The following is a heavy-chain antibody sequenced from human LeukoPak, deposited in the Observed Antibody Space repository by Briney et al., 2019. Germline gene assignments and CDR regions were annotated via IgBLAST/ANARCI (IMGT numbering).Heavy chain of an antibody. V-gene: IGHV1-18*01. CDR3: ARVPPYYDSSGHGPYYFDY. Sequence: GASVKVSCKASGYTFTIYGISWVRQAPGQGLEWMGWISAYNGNTNYAQKLQGRATMTTHTSTRTAYMELRSLRSDDTAVYYCARVPPYYDSSGHGPYYFDYWGQGTLVTVSS. J-gene: IGHJ4*02. CDR1: GYTFTIYG. CDR2: ISAYNGNT. D-gene: IGHD3-22*01.